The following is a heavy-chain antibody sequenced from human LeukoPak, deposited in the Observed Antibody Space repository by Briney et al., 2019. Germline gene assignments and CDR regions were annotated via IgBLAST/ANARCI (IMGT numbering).Heavy chain of an antibody. CDR2: INSDGSST. V-gene: IGHV3-74*01. CDR1: GFTFSSYW. Sequence: GGSLRLSCAASGFTFSSYWMHWVRQAPGKGLVWVSRINSDGSSTSYADSVKGRFTISRDNAKNTLYLQMNSLRAEDTAVYYCARGNPMGWGRWFDPWGQGTLVTVSS. D-gene: IGHD3-16*01. J-gene: IGHJ5*02. CDR3: ARGNPMGWGRWFDP.